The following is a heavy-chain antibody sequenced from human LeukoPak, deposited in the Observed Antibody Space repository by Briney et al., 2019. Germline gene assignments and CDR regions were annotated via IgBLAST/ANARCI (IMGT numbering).Heavy chain of an antibody. V-gene: IGHV4-61*01. CDR2: IYYSGST. CDR3: ARVLRAASWRSYDY. CDR1: GGSVNNSLYY. Sequence: PSETLSLTCTVSGGSVNNSLYYWSWIRQPPGKGLEWIGYIYYSGSTSYNPSLKSRVTIPIDTSKSQFSLKLNSVTAADTAVYYCARVLRAASWRSYDYWGQGSLVTVSS. D-gene: IGHD6-25*01. J-gene: IGHJ4*02.